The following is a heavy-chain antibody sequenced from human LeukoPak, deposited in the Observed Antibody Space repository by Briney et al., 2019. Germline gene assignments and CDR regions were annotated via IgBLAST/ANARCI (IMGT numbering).Heavy chain of an antibody. D-gene: IGHD5-24*01. Sequence: ASVKVSCKVSGYTLTELSMHWVRQAPGQGLEWMGWINPNSGGTNYAQKFQGRVTMTRDTSISTAYMELSRLRSDDTAVYYCARGKSRWLQWDYWGQGTLVTVSS. V-gene: IGHV1-2*02. CDR1: GYTLTELS. CDR3: ARGKSRWLQWDY. CDR2: INPNSGGT. J-gene: IGHJ4*02.